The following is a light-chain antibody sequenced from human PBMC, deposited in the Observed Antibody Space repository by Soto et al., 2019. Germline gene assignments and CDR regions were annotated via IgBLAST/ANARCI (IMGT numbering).Light chain of an antibody. CDR3: CSFAGSSTWV. CDR2: EGS. Sequence: QSALTQPASVSGSPGQSITISCTGTSSDVGSYNLVSWYQQHPGKAPKLMIYEGSKRPSGVSNRFSGSKSGNTASLTIYGVQAEDEADYYCCSFAGSSTWVFGGGTQLTVL. V-gene: IGLV2-23*01. CDR1: SSDVGSYNL. J-gene: IGLJ3*02.